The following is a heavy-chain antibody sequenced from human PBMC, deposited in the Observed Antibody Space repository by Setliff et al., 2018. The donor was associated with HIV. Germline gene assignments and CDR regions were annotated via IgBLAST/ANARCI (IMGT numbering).Heavy chain of an antibody. J-gene: IGHJ5*02. CDR3: ARERSIRRGDWFDP. D-gene: IGHD3-3*02. V-gene: IGHV1-3*01. Sequence: GASVKVSCKASGYTFTSYAMHWVRQAPGQRLEWMGWINAGNGNTKYSQKFQGRVTITRDTSASTAYMELSSLRSEDTAVYYCARERSIRRGDWFDPWGQGTLVTVSS. CDR2: INAGNGNT. CDR1: GYTFTSYA.